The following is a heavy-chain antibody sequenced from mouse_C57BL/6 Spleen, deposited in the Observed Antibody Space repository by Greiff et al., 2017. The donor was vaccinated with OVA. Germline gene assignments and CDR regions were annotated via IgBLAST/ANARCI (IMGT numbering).Heavy chain of an antibody. J-gene: IGHJ4*01. Sequence: QVQLKESGAELVRPGTSVKMSCKASGYTFTNYWIGWAKQRPGHGLEWIGDIYPGGGYTNYNEKFKGKATLTADKSSSTAYMQFSSLTSEDSAIYYCARRRDSNYGAMDYWGQGTSVTVSS. V-gene: IGHV1-63*01. CDR3: ARRRDSNYGAMDY. D-gene: IGHD2-5*01. CDR2: IYPGGGYT. CDR1: GYTFTNYW.